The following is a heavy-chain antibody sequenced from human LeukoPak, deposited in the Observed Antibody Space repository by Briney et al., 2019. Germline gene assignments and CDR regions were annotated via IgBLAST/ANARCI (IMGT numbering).Heavy chain of an antibody. CDR2: IYPGDSDT. Sequence: EPLKISCHGSGYNFASYLIGWVRQKPGRGLEWMGIIYPGDSDTRYSPSFQGQVTISADKSLSTAYLHWSSLKASDTAMYFCARSSSGFFFDYWGQGTLVTVSS. J-gene: IGHJ4*02. D-gene: IGHD3-22*01. V-gene: IGHV5-51*01. CDR3: ARSSSGFFFDY. CDR1: GYNFASYL.